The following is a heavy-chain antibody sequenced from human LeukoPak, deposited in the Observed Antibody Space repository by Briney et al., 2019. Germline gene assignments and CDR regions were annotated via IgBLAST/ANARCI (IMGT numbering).Heavy chain of an antibody. CDR1: GFAFSSYG. CDR2: IRYGGSNK. J-gene: IGHJ4*02. D-gene: IGHD5-24*01. Sequence: GGSLRLSCAASGFAFSSYGMHWVRQAPGKGLEWVAFIRYGGSNKYYADSVKGRFTISRDNSKNTLYLQMNSLRAEDTAVYYCAKDFVGDDDYWGQGTLVTVSS. CDR3: AKDFVGDDDY. V-gene: IGHV3-30*02.